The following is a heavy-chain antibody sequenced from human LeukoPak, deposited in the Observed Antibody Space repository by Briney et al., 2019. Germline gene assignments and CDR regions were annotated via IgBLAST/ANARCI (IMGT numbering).Heavy chain of an antibody. J-gene: IGHJ4*02. CDR3: AREEWYYFDY. Sequence: GGSLRLSRVASGFTFNTYAIHWVRQAPGKGLEWVAVISYDGSNKYYEDSVKGRFTISRDNSKNTLYLQMNSLRAEDMAVYYCAREEWYYFDYWGQGTLVTVSS. CDR1: GFTFNTYA. D-gene: IGHD3-3*01. V-gene: IGHV3-30-3*01. CDR2: ISYDGSNK.